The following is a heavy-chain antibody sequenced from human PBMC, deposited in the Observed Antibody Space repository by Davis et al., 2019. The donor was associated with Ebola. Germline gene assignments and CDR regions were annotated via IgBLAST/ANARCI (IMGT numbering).Heavy chain of an antibody. CDR3: ARRYCSSTSCYGGRSKPRYYYYGMDV. J-gene: IGHJ6*04. CDR1: GYTFTGYY. CDR2: INPNSGGT. D-gene: IGHD2-2*01. Sequence: AASVKVSCKASGYTFTGYYMHWVRQAPGQGLEWMGRINPNSGGTNYAQKFQGRVTMTRDTSISTAYMELSRLRSDDTAVYYCARRYCSSTSCYGGRSKPRYYYYGMDVWGKGTTVTVSS. V-gene: IGHV1-2*06.